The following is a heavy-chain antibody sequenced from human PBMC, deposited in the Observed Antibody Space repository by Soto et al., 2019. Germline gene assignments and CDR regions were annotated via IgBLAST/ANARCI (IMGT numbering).Heavy chain of an antibody. CDR3: ARGRYCSGGSCSKMNWFDP. CDR1: GYTFTSYD. V-gene: IGHV1-8*01. J-gene: IGHJ5*02. Sequence: ASVKVSCKASGYTFTSYDINWVRQATGQGLEWMGWMNPNSGNTGYAQKFQGRVTMTRNTSISTAYMELSSLRSEDTAVYYCARGRYCSGGSCSKMNWFDPWGQGTLVTVSS. CDR2: MNPNSGNT. D-gene: IGHD2-15*01.